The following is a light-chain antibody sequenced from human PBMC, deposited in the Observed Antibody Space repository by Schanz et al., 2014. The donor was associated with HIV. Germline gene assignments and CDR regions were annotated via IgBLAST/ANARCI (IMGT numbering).Light chain of an antibody. CDR3: QQAHTFPMT. J-gene: IGKJ5*01. CDR2: KAS. V-gene: IGKV1-5*03. CDR1: QRISSW. Sequence: DIQMTQSPSTLSASVGDRVTITCRASQRISSWLAWYQQKPGKAPKLLIYKASSLESGVPSRFSGSGSETEFTLTISSLQPDDFATYYCQQAHTFPMTFGQGTRLDSK.